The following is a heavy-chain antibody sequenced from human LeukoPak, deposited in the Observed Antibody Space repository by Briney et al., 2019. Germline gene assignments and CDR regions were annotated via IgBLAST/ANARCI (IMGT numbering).Heavy chain of an antibody. V-gene: IGHV3-66*01. CDR1: GFTVSSYY. D-gene: IGHD4-11*01. CDR3: ARSYSNHLFGMDV. CDR2: IYSGGST. Sequence: PGGSLRLSCAASGFTVSSYYMTWVRQAPGKGLEWVSVIYSGGSTYYAASVQGRVAISRDNSNNTVFLQMNIVRAEDTAVYYCARSYSNHLFGMDVWGRGTTVTVSS. J-gene: IGHJ6*02.